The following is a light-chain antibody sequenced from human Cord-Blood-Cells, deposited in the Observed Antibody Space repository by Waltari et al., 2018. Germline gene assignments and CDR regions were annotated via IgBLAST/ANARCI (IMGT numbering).Light chain of an antibody. V-gene: IGKV1-8*01. Sequence: AIRMTQSPSSFSVSTGDRVSITCRASQGISSYLACYQQKQGKAPKILIYAASTYQSGVPSRCSGSGSATDFTLSISSRQPEDVAAYYCQQYYSNPYSFGQGTKLEIK. CDR1: QGISSY. CDR2: AAS. CDR3: QQYYSNPYS. J-gene: IGKJ2*03.